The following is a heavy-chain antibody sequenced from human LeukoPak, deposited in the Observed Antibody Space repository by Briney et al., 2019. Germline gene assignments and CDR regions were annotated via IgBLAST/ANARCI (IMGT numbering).Heavy chain of an antibody. V-gene: IGHV3-30*18. Sequence: GRSLRLSCAASGFTFSSYGMHWVRQAPGKGREWVAVISYDGSNKYYADSVKGRFTISRDNSKNTLYLQMNSLRAEDTAVYYCAKGQQWLVWWFDPWGQGTLVTVSS. J-gene: IGHJ5*02. D-gene: IGHD6-19*01. CDR1: GFTFSSYG. CDR3: AKGQQWLVWWFDP. CDR2: ISYDGSNK.